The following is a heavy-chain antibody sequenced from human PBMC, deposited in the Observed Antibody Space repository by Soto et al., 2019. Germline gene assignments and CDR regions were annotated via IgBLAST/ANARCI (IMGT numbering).Heavy chain of an antibody. J-gene: IGHJ4*02. CDR2: ISWNSGSI. CDR1: GFTFDDYA. Sequence: EVQLVESGGGLVQPGRSLRLSCAASGFTFDDYAMHWVRQAPGKGLEWVSGISWNSGSIGYADSVKGRLTISRDNAKNSLYLQMNSLRAEDTALYYCAKEVSPYSSGWYQFDYWGQGTLVTVSS. V-gene: IGHV3-9*01. D-gene: IGHD6-19*01. CDR3: AKEVSPYSSGWYQFDY.